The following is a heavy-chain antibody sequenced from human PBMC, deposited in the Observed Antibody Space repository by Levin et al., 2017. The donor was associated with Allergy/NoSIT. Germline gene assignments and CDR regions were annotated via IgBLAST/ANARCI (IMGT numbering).Heavy chain of an antibody. J-gene: IGHJ4*02. CDR2: IYPGDSDP. CDR1: GYSFSTYW. V-gene: IGHV5-51*01. CDR3: RRRGDFSNYMYYLDY. Sequence: ASVKVSCKGSGYSFSTYWIGWVRQMPGKGLEWMGIIYPGDSDPIYSPSFQGQVIISVDKSINTAYLQWNSLKASDTAMSYCRRRGDFSNYMYYLDYWGQGTLVTVS. D-gene: IGHD4-11*01.